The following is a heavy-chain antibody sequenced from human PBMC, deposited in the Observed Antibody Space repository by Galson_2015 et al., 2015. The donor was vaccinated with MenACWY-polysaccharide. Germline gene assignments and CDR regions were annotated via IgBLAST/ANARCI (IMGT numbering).Heavy chain of an antibody. CDR2: IHSSGST. J-gene: IGHJ2*01. V-gene: IGHV4-4*07. Sequence: SETLSLTCSVSGGSITNSYWSWIRQPAGKGLEWIGRIHSSGSTTFNPSLRSRGTLSVDTSKNQFSLNLYSVTAADTAVYFCARRSLGNWYFDLWGRGTLVTVSS. CDR3: ARRSLGNWYFDL. D-gene: IGHD7-27*01. CDR1: GGSITNSY.